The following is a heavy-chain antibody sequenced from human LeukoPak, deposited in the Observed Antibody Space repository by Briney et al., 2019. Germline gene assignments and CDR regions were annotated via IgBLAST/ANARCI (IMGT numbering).Heavy chain of an antibody. V-gene: IGHV3-23*01. Sequence: GGTLRLSCAASGYTFSSYGMSWVREAPGKRLEWVSAISGSGGSTYYADSVKGRFTISRDNSKNTLYLQMNSLRAEDTAVYYCAKEGYYYGSGSYYSSNFDYWGQGTLVTVSS. CDR3: AKEGYYYGSGSYYSSNFDY. CDR1: GYTFSSYG. CDR2: ISGSGGST. D-gene: IGHD3-10*01. J-gene: IGHJ4*02.